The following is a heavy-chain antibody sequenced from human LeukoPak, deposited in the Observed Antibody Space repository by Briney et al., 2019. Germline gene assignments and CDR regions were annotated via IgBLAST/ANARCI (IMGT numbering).Heavy chain of an antibody. CDR1: GYTLTELS. V-gene: IGHV1-24*01. CDR2: FDPEDGET. CDR3: ARAYYESSAYRHAVYFDY. J-gene: IGHJ4*02. Sequence: GASVKVSCKVSGYTLTELSMHWVRQAPGKGLEWMGGFDPEDGETIYAQKFQGRVTMTEDTSTDTAYMELSSLRSDDTAVYYCARAYYESSAYRHAVYFDYWGQGTLVTVSS. D-gene: IGHD3-22*01.